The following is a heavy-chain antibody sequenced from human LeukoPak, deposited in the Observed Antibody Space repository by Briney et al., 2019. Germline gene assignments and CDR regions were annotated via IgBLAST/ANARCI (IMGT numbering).Heavy chain of an antibody. Sequence: SETLSLTCTVSGGSISSGSYYRSWTRQPAGRGLEWIGRFYTHGSTNYNPSLKSRVTISVDTSKNQFSLKLGSVTAADTAVYYCARGWSGYNYYYYYMDVWGKGTTVTVSS. CDR2: FYTHGST. J-gene: IGHJ6*03. CDR3: ARGWSGYNYYYYYMDV. V-gene: IGHV4-61*02. D-gene: IGHD3-3*01. CDR1: GGSISSGSYY.